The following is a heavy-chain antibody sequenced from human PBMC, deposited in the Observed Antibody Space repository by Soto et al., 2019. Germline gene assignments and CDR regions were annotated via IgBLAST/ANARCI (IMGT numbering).Heavy chain of an antibody. CDR2: IYSSGNT. D-gene: IGHD6-6*01. V-gene: IGHV4-4*09. CDR3: ARERPDGARLDP. CDR1: GGSISSYY. Sequence: SETLSLTCTVSGGSISSYYWSWIRQPPGKGLEWIGYIYSSGNTNYNPSLRSRVTMSKDTSKNQFSLKLSSVTAADTAVYYCARERPDGARLDPWGQGTLVTVSS. J-gene: IGHJ5*02.